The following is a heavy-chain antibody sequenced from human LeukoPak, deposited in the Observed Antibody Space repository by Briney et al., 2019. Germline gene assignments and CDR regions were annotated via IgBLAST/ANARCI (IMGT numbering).Heavy chain of an antibody. V-gene: IGHV1-69*04. CDR3: AGDAGSSGRSLDAFDI. CDR1: GGTFSSYA. D-gene: IGHD6-19*01. CDR2: IIPILGIA. Sequence: RASVKVSCKASGGTFSSYAISWVRQAPGQGLEWMGRIIPILGIANYAQKFQGRVTITADKSTSTAYMELSSLRSEDTAVYYCAGDAGSSGRSLDAFDIWGQGTMVTVSS. J-gene: IGHJ3*02.